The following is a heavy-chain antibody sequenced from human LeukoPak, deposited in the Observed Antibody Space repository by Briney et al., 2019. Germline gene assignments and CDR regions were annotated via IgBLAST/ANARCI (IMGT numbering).Heavy chain of an antibody. CDR2: IKQDGSEK. CDR3: PRAVGATHFGY. J-gene: IGHJ4*02. V-gene: IGHV3-7*04. Sequence: GGSLRLSCAASGFTFSSYWMSWVRQAPGKGLEWVANIKQDGSEKYYVDSVKGRFTISRDNAKNSLCLQMNSLRAEDTAVYSCPRAVGATHFGYWGQGTLVTVSS. CDR1: GFTFSSYW. D-gene: IGHD1-26*01.